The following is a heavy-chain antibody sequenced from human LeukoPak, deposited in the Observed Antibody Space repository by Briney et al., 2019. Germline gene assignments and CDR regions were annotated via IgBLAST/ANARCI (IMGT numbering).Heavy chain of an antibody. Sequence: GGSLRLSCAASGFTFGPYIMHWVRQAPGRGLEYVSGINGNGGTYYANSVKDRFTISRDNSKNTVYLQMDSLRAEDMAVYFCARGGRCSGTTCHIFDCWGLGTLVTVSS. CDR2: INGNGGT. V-gene: IGHV3-64*01. CDR1: GFTFGPYI. CDR3: ARGGRCSGTTCHIFDC. J-gene: IGHJ4*02. D-gene: IGHD2-2*01.